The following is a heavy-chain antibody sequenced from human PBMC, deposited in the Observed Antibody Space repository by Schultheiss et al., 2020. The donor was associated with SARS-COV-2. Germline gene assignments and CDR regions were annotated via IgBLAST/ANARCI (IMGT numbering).Heavy chain of an antibody. CDR2: ISGSGGST. CDR1: GFTFSSYA. CDR3: AKDLYWHIVVVTNMDV. Sequence: ESLKISCAASGFTFSSYAMSWVRQAPGKGLEWVSAISGSGGSTYYADSVKGRFTISRDNSKNTLYLQMNSLRAEDTAVYYCAKDLYWHIVVVTNMDVWGQGTTVTVSS. J-gene: IGHJ6*02. V-gene: IGHV3-23*01. D-gene: IGHD2-21*02.